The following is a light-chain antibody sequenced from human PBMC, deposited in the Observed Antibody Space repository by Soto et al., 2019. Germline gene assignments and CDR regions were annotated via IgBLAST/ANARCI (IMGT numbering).Light chain of an antibody. J-gene: IGKJ1*01. Sequence: ETGLSQSPVTLSLSPGERTTLSCRASQSISRYLAWYQQKPGQGPRLLIYGASSRATGTPDRFSGSGSGTDFTLTISRLEPEDFAVYYCQQYAGSSTFGQGTKVDIK. V-gene: IGKV3-20*01. CDR3: QQYAGSST. CDR2: GAS. CDR1: QSISRY.